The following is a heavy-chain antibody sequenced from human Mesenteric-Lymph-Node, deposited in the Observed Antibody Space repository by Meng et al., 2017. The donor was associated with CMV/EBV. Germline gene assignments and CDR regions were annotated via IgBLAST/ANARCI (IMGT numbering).Heavy chain of an antibody. V-gene: IGHV3-7*01. Sequence: GGSLRLSCAASGFTVSSNYMSWVRQAPGRGLEWVANIKQDGSEKYYVDSVKGRFTISRDNTKNSLYLQMSSLRAEDTAVYYCARWGCSSTSCLDEWGQGTLVTVSS. D-gene: IGHD2-2*01. CDR2: IKQDGSEK. CDR3: ARWGCSSTSCLDE. J-gene: IGHJ4*02. CDR1: GFTVSSNY.